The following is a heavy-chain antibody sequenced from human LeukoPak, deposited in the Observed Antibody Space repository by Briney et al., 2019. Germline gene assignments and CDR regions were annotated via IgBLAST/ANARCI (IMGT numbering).Heavy chain of an antibody. V-gene: IGHV1-69*13. CDR2: IIPIFGTA. Sequence: GASVKVSCKASGGTFSSYAISWVRQAPGQGLEWMGGIIPIFGTANYAQKFQGRVTITADESTSTAYMELSSLRSEDTAVYYCARRGGKNYGDYVLYYYYMDVWGKGTTVTVSS. D-gene: IGHD4-17*01. CDR3: ARRGGKNYGDYVLYYYYMDV. CDR1: GGTFSSYA. J-gene: IGHJ6*03.